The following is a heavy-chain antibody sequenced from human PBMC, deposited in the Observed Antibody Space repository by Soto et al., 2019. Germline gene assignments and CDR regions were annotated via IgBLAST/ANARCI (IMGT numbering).Heavy chain of an antibody. CDR2: VFHSGST. CDR1: GGSVSSGSYY. J-gene: IGHJ4*02. Sequence: SETLSLTCTVSGGSVSSGSYYWSWIRQPPGEGLEWIGWVFHSGSTKYNASLKSRVTISVDRSKNQFSLNLSYVTAADTAVYYCARDSSGRYDYWGQGTLVTVSS. CDR3: ARDSSGRYDY. D-gene: IGHD1-26*01. V-gene: IGHV4-61*01.